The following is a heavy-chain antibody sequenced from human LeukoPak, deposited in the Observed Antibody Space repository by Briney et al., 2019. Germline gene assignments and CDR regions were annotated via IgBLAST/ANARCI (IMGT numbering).Heavy chain of an antibody. D-gene: IGHD3-22*01. J-gene: IGHJ4*02. CDR3: AKVAGSYYYDSSGYPDY. V-gene: IGHV3-9*01. CDR2: ISWNSGSI. CDR1: GFTFDDYA. Sequence: GRSLRLSCAASGFTFDDYAMHWVRQAPGKGLEWVSGISWNSGSIGYADSVKGRFTISRDNAKNSLYLQMNSLRAEDTALYYCAKVAGSYYYDSSGYPDYWGQGTLVTVSS.